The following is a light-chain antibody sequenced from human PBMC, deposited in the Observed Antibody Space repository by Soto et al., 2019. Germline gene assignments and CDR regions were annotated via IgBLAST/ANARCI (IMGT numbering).Light chain of an antibody. J-gene: IGKJ2*01. CDR2: GSY. Sequence: EIVLTQSPGTLSLSPGERATLSCRASQSVTSNYLAWYQQKPGQAPRLLIFGSYRRATGIPDRFSGSGSGTEFTLSINRLEPEDFVVYYCQVYGSSTLYTFGQGTNLEIK. CDR3: QVYGSSTLYT. CDR1: QSVTSNY. V-gene: IGKV3-20*01.